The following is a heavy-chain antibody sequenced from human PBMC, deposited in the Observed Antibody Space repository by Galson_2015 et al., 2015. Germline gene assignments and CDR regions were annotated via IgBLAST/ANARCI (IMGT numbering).Heavy chain of an antibody. CDR2: INAGNGNT. D-gene: IGHD6-6*01. J-gene: IGHJ6*02. CDR1: GYTFTSYA. V-gene: IGHV1-3*01. CDR3: AREEIHSSSRYYYGMDV. Sequence: SVKVSCKASGYTFTSYAMHWVRQAPGQRLEWMGWINAGNGNTKYSQKFQGRVTITRDTSASTAYMELSSPRSEDTAVYYCAREEIHSSSRYYYGMDVWGQGTTVTVSS.